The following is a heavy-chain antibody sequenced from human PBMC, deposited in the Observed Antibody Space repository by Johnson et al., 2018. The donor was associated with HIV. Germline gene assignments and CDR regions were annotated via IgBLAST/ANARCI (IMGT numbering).Heavy chain of an antibody. Sequence: VQLVESGGGLIQPGGSLRLSCAASGFTVSSNYMSWVRQAPGKGLEWVSDIGGSDGSKDYADSVKGRFTISRDNAKNTLYLQMNSLRAEDTAVYYCARESRYNFWSGYDAFDIWGQGTMVTVSS. V-gene: IGHV3-53*01. CDR2: IGGSDGSK. D-gene: IGHD3-3*01. CDR3: ARESRYNFWSGYDAFDI. J-gene: IGHJ3*02. CDR1: GFTVSSNY.